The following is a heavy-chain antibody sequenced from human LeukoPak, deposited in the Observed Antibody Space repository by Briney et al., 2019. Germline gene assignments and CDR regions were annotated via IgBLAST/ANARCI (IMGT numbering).Heavy chain of an antibody. CDR1: GGSFSGYY. CDR3: ARVADCSGGSCYSEYFQH. J-gene: IGHJ1*01. V-gene: IGHV4-34*01. D-gene: IGHD2-15*01. Sequence: SETLSLTCAASGGSFSGYYLSWIRQPPGKGLEWVADINHSGSSNYNPSLKSRVTISVDSSKNQSSLKLSSVTAADTAVYYCARVADCSGGSCYSEYFQHWGEGALGTVSS. CDR2: INHSGSS.